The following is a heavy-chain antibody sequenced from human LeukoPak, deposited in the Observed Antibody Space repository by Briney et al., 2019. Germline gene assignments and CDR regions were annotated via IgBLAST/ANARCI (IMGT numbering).Heavy chain of an antibody. J-gene: IGHJ4*02. V-gene: IGHV3-21*01. D-gene: IGHD1-1*01. Sequence: GGSLRLSCAASGFTFSSYSMNWVRQAPGKGLEWVSYIRSSGTYIYHADSVKGRFTISRDNAKNSLYLQMNSLRVEDTAVYYCARDDFNDVGYFDYWGQGTQVTVSS. CDR1: GFTFSSYS. CDR2: IRSSGTYI. CDR3: ARDDFNDVGYFDY.